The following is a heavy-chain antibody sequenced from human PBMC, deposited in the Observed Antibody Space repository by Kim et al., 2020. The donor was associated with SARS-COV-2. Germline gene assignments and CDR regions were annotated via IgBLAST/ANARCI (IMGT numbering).Heavy chain of an antibody. D-gene: IGHD6-13*01. V-gene: IGHV3-9*01. J-gene: IGHJ4*02. Sequence: YADSVKGRFTISRDNAKNSLYLQMNSLRAEDTALYYCAKTVSSSWYYFDYWGQGTLVTVSS. CDR3: AKTVSSSWYYFDY.